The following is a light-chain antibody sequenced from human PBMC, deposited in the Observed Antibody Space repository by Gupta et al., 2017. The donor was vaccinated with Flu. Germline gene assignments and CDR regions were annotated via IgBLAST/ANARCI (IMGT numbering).Light chain of an antibody. V-gene: IGKV3-20*01. CDR2: GTS. Sequence: EFVLTQSPGTLSLSPGERATLSCRASQSVSTTYLAWYQQKPGQAPRLLIYGTSSRATGVPDRFSGSGSGTGFTLTISRREPEDFAVYYCQQDSSSPRTFGQGTMVEIK. CDR3: QQDSSSPRT. CDR1: QSVSTTY. J-gene: IGKJ2*01.